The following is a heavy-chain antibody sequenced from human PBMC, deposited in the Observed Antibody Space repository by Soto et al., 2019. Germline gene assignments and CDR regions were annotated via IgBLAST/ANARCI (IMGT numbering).Heavy chain of an antibody. D-gene: IGHD6-19*01. J-gene: IGHJ3*02. CDR3: ARAHNGIAVAINDAFDI. V-gene: IGHV4-4*02. CDR1: GGSISSSNW. CDR2: IYHSGST. Sequence: PSETLSLTCAVSGGSISSSNWRSWVRQPPGKGLEWIGEIYHSGSTNYNPSLKSRVTISVDKSKNQFSLKLSSVTAAYTAVYYCARAHNGIAVAINDAFDIWGQGTMVT.